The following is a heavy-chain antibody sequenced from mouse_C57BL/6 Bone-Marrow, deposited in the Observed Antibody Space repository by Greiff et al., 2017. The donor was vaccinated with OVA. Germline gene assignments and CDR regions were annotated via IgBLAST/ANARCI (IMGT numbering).Heavy chain of an antibody. V-gene: IGHV1-55*01. CDR2: IYPGSGST. D-gene: IGHD2-1*01. Sequence: VQLQQPGAELVKPGASVKMSCKASGYTFTSYWITWVKQRPGQGLEWIGDIYPGSGSTNYNEKFKSKATLTVDKSSSTAYMQLSSLTSEDSAVYYCAIYRDGYWGQGTTLTVSS. CDR1: GYTFTSYW. J-gene: IGHJ2*01. CDR3: AIYRDGY.